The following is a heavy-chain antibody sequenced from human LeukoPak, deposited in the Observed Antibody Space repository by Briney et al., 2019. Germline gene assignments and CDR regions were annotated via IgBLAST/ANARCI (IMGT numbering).Heavy chain of an antibody. J-gene: IGHJ4*02. V-gene: IGHV4-34*01. Sequence: SETLSLTCAVYGGSFSGYYWSWIRQPPGKRLEWIGEINHRGSTNYNPSLKSRVTISVDTSKNQFSLKLSSVTAADTAVYYCARGLSGLRYFDWLPQAGYFDYWGQGTLVTVSS. CDR1: GGSFSGYY. D-gene: IGHD3-9*01. CDR2: INHRGST. CDR3: ARGLSGLRYFDWLPQAGYFDY.